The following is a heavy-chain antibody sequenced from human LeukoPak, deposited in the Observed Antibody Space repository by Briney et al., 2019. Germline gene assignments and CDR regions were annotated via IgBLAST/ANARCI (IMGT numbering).Heavy chain of an antibody. V-gene: IGHV4-61*02. J-gene: IGHJ6*03. Sequence: SETLSLTCTVSGDSISSGDYYWSWIRRPAGKGLEWIVRISSNGSTNYNPCLKSRVTISVETSKNQCSLKLRSVTAADTAVYYCARTTEGGYIGYFYYYYIDVWGKGSTGTIS. CDR1: GDSISSGDYY. CDR3: ARTTEGGYIGYFYYYYIDV. D-gene: IGHD5-18*01. CDR2: ISSNGST.